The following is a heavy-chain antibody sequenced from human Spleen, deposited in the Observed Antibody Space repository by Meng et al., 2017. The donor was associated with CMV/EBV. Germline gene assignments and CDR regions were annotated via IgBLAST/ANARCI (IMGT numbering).Heavy chain of an antibody. D-gene: IGHD2-15*01. J-gene: IGHJ4*02. CDR2: INPNSGGT. CDR3: ARDLLGQCSGGSCHTPHFDY. CDR1: FTGSY. V-gene: IGHV1-2*02. Sequence: FTGSYMHWVRQAPGQGLEWMGWINPNSGGTNYAQKFQGRVTMTRDTSISTAYMELSRLRSDDTAAYYCARDLLGQCSGGSCHTPHFDYWGQGTLVTVSS.